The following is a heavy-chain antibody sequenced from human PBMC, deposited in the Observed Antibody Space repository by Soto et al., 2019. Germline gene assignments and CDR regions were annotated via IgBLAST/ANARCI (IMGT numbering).Heavy chain of an antibody. J-gene: IGHJ6*02. Sequence: SETLFLTCAVSGGSLSSGGYSWSWIRQPPGKGLEWIGYIYHSGSTYYNPSLKSRVTISVDRSKNQFSLKLSSVTAADTAVYYCASVSGIYYYGMDVWGQGTTVTGSS. CDR1: GGSLSSGGYS. CDR3: ASVSGIYYYGMDV. V-gene: IGHV4-30-2*01. D-gene: IGHD3-16*01. CDR2: IYHSGST.